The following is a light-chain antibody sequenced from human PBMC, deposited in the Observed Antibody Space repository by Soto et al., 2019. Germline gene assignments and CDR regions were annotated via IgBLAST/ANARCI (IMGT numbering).Light chain of an antibody. V-gene: IGLV2-14*03. CDR1: NSDVGGYNY. CDR3: SSYTSNTTLV. J-gene: IGLJ1*01. Sequence: QSALTQPASVSGSPGQSITISCTGTNSDVGGYNYVSWYQQHPGKAPKLLIYDVSSRPSGLSNRFSGSKSGNTASLIISGLQAEDEADYYCSSYTSNTTLVFGTGTKLTVL. CDR2: DVS.